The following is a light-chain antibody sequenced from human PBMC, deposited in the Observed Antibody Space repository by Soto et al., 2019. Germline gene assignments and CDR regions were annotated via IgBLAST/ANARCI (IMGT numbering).Light chain of an antibody. J-gene: IGKJ4*01. CDR3: QQYNNWPPSA. CDR2: GAS. V-gene: IGKV3-15*01. CDR1: QDVTNN. Sequence: EIVMTQSPATLSVSPGERATLSCNASQDVTNNLAWFQQKPGQAPRLLIYGASTRTTGIPARFSGSGSGTEFTLTISSLQSEDFAVYYCQQYNNWPPSAFGGGTKVEIK.